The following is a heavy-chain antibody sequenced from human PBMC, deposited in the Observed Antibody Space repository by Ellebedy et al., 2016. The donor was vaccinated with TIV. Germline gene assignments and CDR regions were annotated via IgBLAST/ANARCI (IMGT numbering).Heavy chain of an antibody. D-gene: IGHD1-14*01. J-gene: IGHJ2*01. CDR2: IYYSGDT. V-gene: IGHV4-59*08. Sequence: MPSETLSLTCTVSGDSINGYYWSRIRQPPGKGLEWIGYIYYSGDTKYNPSINSRVTISVDTSKTQFSLKLSSVTAADTAVYYCATNRGPYGYYWYFDLWGRGALVTVSS. CDR1: GDSINGYY. CDR3: ATNRGPYGYYWYFDL.